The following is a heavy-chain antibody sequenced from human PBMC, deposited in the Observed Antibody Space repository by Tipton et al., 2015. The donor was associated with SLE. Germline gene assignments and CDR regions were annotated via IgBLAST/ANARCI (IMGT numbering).Heavy chain of an antibody. J-gene: IGHJ1*01. CDR2: INTPNGNT. V-gene: IGHV1-18*01. Sequence: QLVQSGAEVKKPGASVKVSCKASGYTFSTYGITWVRQAPGQGLEWMGWINTPNGNTNFARKLQGRLTMTTDTSTSTVYMELRSLKSDDTAVYYCARGPVSGGNPAYFQHWGQGTLVTVSS. CDR1: GYTFSTYG. D-gene: IGHD4-23*01. CDR3: ARGPVSGGNPAYFQH.